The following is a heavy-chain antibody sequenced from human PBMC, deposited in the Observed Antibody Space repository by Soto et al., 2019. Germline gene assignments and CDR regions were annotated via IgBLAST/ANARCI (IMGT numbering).Heavy chain of an antibody. V-gene: IGHV3-23*01. J-gene: IGHJ5*02. D-gene: IGHD4-17*01. CDR3: AKGNGPNWLDP. Sequence: GGSLRLSCTASGFNFGSYAMSWVRQAPGKGLEWVSGIRGSGSTTYYADSVKGRFTISRDNSKNTLYLQMNSLRAEDTAVYYCAKGNGPNWLDPWGQGTLVTVSS. CDR2: IRGSGSTT. CDR1: GFNFGSYA.